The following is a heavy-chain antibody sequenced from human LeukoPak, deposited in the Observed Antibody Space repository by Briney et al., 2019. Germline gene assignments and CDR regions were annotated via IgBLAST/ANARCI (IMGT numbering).Heavy chain of an antibody. CDR3: AKGGSSWYERGFEY. V-gene: IGHV3-23*01. CDR2: ISGSGGNT. Sequence: GGSLRLSCAASGLTLRRYAMNWVRQAPGKGLEWVSTISGSGGNTYYADSVKGRFTISRDNSKNTLYLQMNSLRAEDTAVYYCAKGGSSWYERGFEYWGQGTLVTVSS. D-gene: IGHD6-13*01. J-gene: IGHJ4*02. CDR1: GLTLRRYA.